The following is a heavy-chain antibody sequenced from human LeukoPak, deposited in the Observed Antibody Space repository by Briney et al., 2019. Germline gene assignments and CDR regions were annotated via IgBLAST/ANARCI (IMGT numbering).Heavy chain of an antibody. CDR3: AYGDYDC. CDR2: ISGSGGST. CDR1: GFTFSTYA. D-gene: IGHD4-17*01. Sequence: GGSLRLSCAASGFTFSTYAMNWVRQAPGKGLEWVSTISGSGGSTYYADSVKGRFTISRDNSNNTLYLQMTSLRAEDTAVYYCAYGDYDCWGQGTLVTVSS. V-gene: IGHV3-23*01. J-gene: IGHJ4*02.